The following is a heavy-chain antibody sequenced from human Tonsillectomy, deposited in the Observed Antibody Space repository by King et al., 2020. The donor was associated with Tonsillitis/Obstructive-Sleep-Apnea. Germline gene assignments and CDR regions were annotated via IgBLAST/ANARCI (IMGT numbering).Heavy chain of an antibody. J-gene: IGHJ4*02. CDR1: GYTFTNYG. Sequence: QLVQSGAEVKKPGASVKVSCKASGYTFTNYGISWVRQAPGQGLEWMAWISAHNGHTNYAQKLQGRVTMTTDTSTSTDYMELRSLRSDDTAVYYCARDSMSHYYDSSGYYTFNYWGQGTLVTVSS. D-gene: IGHD3-22*01. CDR2: ISAHNGHT. CDR3: ARDSMSHYYDSSGYYTFNY. V-gene: IGHV1-18*01.